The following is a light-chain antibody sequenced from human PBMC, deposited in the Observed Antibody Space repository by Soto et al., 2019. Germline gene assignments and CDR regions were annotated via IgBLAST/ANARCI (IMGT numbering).Light chain of an antibody. CDR1: QSISSW. CDR3: QQYKT. Sequence: IQLTQSQSSLSASVGNRVSITCRASQSISSWLAWYQQKPGKAPKLLIYDDSSLESGVPSRFSGSGSGTDIPLTISSLQDDYFATYSCQQYKTFGQGTQVDIK. CDR2: DDS. V-gene: IGKV1-5*01. J-gene: IGKJ1*01.